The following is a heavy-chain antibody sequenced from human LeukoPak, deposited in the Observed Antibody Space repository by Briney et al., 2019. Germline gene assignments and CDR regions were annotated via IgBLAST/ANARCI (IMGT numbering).Heavy chain of an antibody. CDR1: GFTFSSYS. D-gene: IGHD1-26*01. CDR2: ISSSSSYI. CDR3: ARVKYPHLEWELLRLEVTYFQY. Sequence: GGSLRFSCAASGFTFSSYSMNWVRQAPGKGLEWVSFISSSSSYIYYADSVKGRFTISRDNAKNSLYLQMNSLRAEDTAVYYCARVKYPHLEWELLRLEVTYFQYWGQGTLVTVSS. J-gene: IGHJ1*01. V-gene: IGHV3-21*01.